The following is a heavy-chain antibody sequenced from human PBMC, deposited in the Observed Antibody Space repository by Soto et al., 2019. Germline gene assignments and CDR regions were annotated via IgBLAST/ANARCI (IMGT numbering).Heavy chain of an antibody. D-gene: IGHD3-3*01. J-gene: IGHJ6*02. CDR1: GFTFENYA. CDR3: AKDSWAIFGVPAGEYYAMDV. Sequence: GGSLRLSCVASGFTFENYAMSWVRQAPGKGLEWVSAISGSGGTTYYSDSVKGRFTISRDNSKNTVYLQMNDLRVEDAAEYFCAKDSWAIFGVPAGEYYAMDVWGQGTTVTVS. CDR2: ISGSGGTT. V-gene: IGHV3-23*01.